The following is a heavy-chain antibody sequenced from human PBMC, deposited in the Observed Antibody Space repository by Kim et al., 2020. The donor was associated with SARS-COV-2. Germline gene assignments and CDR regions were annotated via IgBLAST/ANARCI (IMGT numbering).Heavy chain of an antibody. Sequence: SETLSLTCTVSGGSISSYYWNWFRQPPGKGLEWIGYIYYSGSTNYNPSLKSRVTISIDTSKNQFSLRLSSVTAADTAVYYCARGSNFMDVWDQGTMVTVSS. CDR3: ARGSNFMDV. J-gene: IGHJ6*02. D-gene: IGHD4-4*01. V-gene: IGHV4-59*13. CDR2: IYYSGST. CDR1: GGSISSYY.